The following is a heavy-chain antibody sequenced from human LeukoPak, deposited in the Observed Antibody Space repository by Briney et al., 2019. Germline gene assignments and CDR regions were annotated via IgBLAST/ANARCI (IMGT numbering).Heavy chain of an antibody. CDR1: GFIVSRNY. D-gene: IGHD3-10*01. CDR2: IYDGNT. V-gene: IGHV3-53*01. Sequence: GRSLRLSCAASGFIVSRNYMSWVRQAPGKGLEWVSVIYDGNTYYADSVKGRFTISRDNSKNTLYLQMNSLRAEDTAIYYCAGFVRGLPHWGQGALVTVSS. J-gene: IGHJ4*02. CDR3: AGFVRGLPH.